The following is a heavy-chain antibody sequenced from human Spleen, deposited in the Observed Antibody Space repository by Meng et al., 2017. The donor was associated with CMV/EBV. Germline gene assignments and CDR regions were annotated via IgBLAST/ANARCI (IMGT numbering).Heavy chain of an antibody. J-gene: IGHJ4*02. CDR3: ARGRRLKRWLQSGSFDY. CDR1: GVSFSGYY. Sequence: GVSFSGYYWSWIRQPPGKGLEWIGEINHSGSTNYNPSLKSRVTISVDTSKNQFSLKLSSVTAADTAVYYCARGRRLKRWLQSGSFDYWGQGTLVTVSS. CDR2: INHSGST. V-gene: IGHV4-34*01. D-gene: IGHD5-24*01.